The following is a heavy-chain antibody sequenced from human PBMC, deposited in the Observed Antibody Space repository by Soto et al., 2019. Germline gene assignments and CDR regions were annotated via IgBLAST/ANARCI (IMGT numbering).Heavy chain of an antibody. V-gene: IGHV3-23*01. CDR1: GFTFSSYA. CDR2: ITGDGGDT. Sequence: GGSVRLSXVASGFTFSSYAMSWVRQAPGKGLEWVSAITGDGGDTFHADSVRGRLTISRDNSRNTLYLQMDSLRAEDTALYYCAKGSATSRPYYFDYWGQGTLVTVSS. J-gene: IGHJ4*02. CDR3: AKGSATSRPYYFDY.